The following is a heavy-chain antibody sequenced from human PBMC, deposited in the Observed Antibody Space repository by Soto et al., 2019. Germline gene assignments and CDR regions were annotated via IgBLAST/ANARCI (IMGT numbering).Heavy chain of an antibody. CDR1: GFTFSSHG. CDR3: AREGYTLLLDY. J-gene: IGHJ4*02. V-gene: IGHV3-33*01. D-gene: IGHD5-18*01. Sequence: GGSLRLSCAASGFTFSSHGMHWFRQAPGKGLEWVALIWYDGSKKYFADSVKGRFTISRDNSKNTLYLEMNSLRAEDTAVYYCAREGYTLLLDYWGQGTLVTVSS. CDR2: IWYDGSKK.